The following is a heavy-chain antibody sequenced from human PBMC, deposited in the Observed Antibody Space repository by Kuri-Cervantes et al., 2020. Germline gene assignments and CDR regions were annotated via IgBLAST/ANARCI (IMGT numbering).Heavy chain of an antibody. V-gene: IGHV3-7*03. CDR1: GFTFSNYW. D-gene: IGHD3-3*01. Sequence: GGSLRLSCAASGFTFSNYWMSWIRQAPGKGLEWVANIKKDETEKYYVDSVKGRFTISRDNAKNSLYLQMNSLRAEDTAVYYCARKAKTRQDDFWSGYYDDGPTFDYWGQGTLVTVSS. CDR2: IKKDETEK. CDR3: ARKAKTRQDDFWSGYYDDGPTFDY. J-gene: IGHJ4*02.